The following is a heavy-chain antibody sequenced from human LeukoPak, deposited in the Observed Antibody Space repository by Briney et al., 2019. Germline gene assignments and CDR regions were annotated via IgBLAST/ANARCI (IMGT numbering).Heavy chain of an antibody. CDR1: GVSISSGSYY. Sequence: SETLSLTCTVSGVSISSGSYYWSWIRQPAGKGLEWIGRICTTGSTNYNPSLKSRVTISGDTSKNQFSLKLSSVTAADTAVYYCAREGRDYDSSGYPYYYYSMDVWGQGTTVPVSS. V-gene: IGHV4-61*02. CDR3: AREGRDYDSSGYPYYYYSMDV. J-gene: IGHJ6*02. D-gene: IGHD3-22*01. CDR2: ICTTGST.